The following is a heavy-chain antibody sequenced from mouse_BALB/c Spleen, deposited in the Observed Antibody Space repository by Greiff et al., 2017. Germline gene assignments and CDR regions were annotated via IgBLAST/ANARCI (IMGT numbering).Heavy chain of an antibody. Sequence: VKLVESGPGLVQPSQSLSITCTVSGFSLTSYGVHWVRQSPGKGLEWLGVIWSGGSTDYNAAFISRLSISKDNSKSQVFFKMNSLQANDTAIYYCARKKYGNWAWFAYWGQGTLVTVSA. V-gene: IGHV2-2*02. CDR1: GFSLTSYG. CDR2: IWSGGST. CDR3: ARKKYGNWAWFAY. D-gene: IGHD2-10*02. J-gene: IGHJ3*01.